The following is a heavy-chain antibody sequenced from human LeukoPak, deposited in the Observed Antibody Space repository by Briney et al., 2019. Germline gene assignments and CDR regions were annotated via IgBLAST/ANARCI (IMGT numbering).Heavy chain of an antibody. J-gene: IGHJ4*02. CDR2: INHSGST. CDR3: ATRQT. CDR1: GGSFSNYY. V-gene: IGHV4-34*01. Sequence: PSETLSLTCAVYGGSFSNYYWSWLRQPPEKGLEWIGEINHSGSTNYNPSLKSRVTISVDKSKRQFSLKMNSMTAADTAVYYCATRQTWGQGSLVTVSS.